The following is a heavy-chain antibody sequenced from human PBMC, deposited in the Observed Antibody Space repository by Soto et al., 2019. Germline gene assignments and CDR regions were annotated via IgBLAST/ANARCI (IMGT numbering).Heavy chain of an antibody. D-gene: IGHD2-8*01. J-gene: IGHJ6*01. Sequence: QVTLKESGPVLVKPTETLTLTCTVSGFSLSINNMGVSWIRQPPGKALEWLAKISSDDEYSYSTPLKRRLTISQDSSKSRVVLNVTTIAPVDTATHYCTRVWRASPYDYAMDGWGQGTTVTVSS. CDR2: ISSDDEY. CDR1: GFSLSINNMG. CDR3: TRVWRASPYDYAMDG. V-gene: IGHV2-26*01.